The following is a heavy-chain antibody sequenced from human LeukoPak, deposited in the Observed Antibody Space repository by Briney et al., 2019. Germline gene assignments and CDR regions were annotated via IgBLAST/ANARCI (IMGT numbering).Heavy chain of an antibody. CDR1: GYPFTGCS. Sequence: ASVKVSCTAAGYPFTGCSMHWMRQAPGQGLEWMGWINPNSSGANYAQKFHGRVTMTRDTSISTAYMDLSRLRSDGTAVYYCARDLNYYYGSGSERFDYWGQGTLVTVSS. CDR2: INPNSSGA. J-gene: IGHJ4*02. V-gene: IGHV1-2*02. CDR3: ARDLNYYYGSGSERFDY. D-gene: IGHD3-10*01.